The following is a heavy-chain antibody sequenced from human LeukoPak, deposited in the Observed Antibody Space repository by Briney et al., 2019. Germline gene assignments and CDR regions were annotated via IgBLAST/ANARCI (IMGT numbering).Heavy chain of an antibody. J-gene: IGHJ6*03. CDR3: ARGWSETVTTFDYYYMDV. D-gene: IGHD4-17*01. CDR2: ISSNGGDT. Sequence: PGGSLRLSCAASGFTFSVYAMHWVRQAPGKGLEYVSAISSNGGDTYYANSVKGRFTISRDNSQNTLYLQMNSLRAEDTAVYYCARGWSETVTTFDYYYMDVWGKGTTVTVSS. CDR1: GFTFSVYA. V-gene: IGHV3-64*01.